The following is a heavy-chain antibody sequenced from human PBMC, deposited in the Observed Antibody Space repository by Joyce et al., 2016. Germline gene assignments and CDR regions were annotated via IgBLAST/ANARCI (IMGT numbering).Heavy chain of an antibody. CDR1: GFTFSSYW. Sequence: EVHLVESGGGLVQPGGSLRLSCAASGFTFSSYWMYWVRKAPGKGLVWVSRINRDGSSTTYADSVKGRFTISRDNAKNTLYLQMNSLRAEDTAVYYCARLRRWSGPSDCWGQGTLVTVSS. J-gene: IGHJ4*02. V-gene: IGHV3-74*03. CDR2: INRDGSST. D-gene: IGHD4-23*01. CDR3: ARLRRWSGPSDC.